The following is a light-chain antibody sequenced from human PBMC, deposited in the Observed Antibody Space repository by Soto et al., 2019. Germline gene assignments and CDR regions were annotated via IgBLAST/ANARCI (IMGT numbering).Light chain of an antibody. V-gene: IGKV3-11*01. CDR3: HQRQSWPRT. J-gene: IGKJ1*01. CDR1: QYINTS. Sequence: EIVLTQSPATLSSFPGDRATLSCRASQYINTSLAWYQHRPGQAPRLLIYQTSIRAAGIPARFSASGTGTDFTLTISAVQPEDFAVYYCHQRQSWPRTFGQGTKVDI. CDR2: QTS.